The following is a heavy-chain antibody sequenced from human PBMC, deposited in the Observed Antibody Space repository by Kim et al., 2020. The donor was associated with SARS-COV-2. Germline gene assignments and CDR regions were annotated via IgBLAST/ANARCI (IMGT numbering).Heavy chain of an antibody. V-gene: IGHV4-34*01. Sequence: NYNPPLKSRVTISVDTSKNQFSLKLSSVTAADTAVYYCAASRGSYKIDYWGQGTLVTVSS. D-gene: IGHD1-26*01. J-gene: IGHJ4*02. CDR3: AASRGSYKIDY.